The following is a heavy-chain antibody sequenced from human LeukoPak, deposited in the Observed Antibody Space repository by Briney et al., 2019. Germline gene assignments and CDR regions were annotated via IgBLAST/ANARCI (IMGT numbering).Heavy chain of an antibody. D-gene: IGHD3-10*01. Sequence: GGSLRLSCAASGFTFSSYWMSWVRQAPGKGLEWVANIKQDGSEKYYVDSVKGRFTISRDNAKNSLYLQVNSLRAEDTAVYYCAKVAMVRGVIAHYFDYWGQGTLVTVSS. J-gene: IGHJ4*02. CDR1: GFTFSSYW. V-gene: IGHV3-7*01. CDR3: AKVAMVRGVIAHYFDY. CDR2: IKQDGSEK.